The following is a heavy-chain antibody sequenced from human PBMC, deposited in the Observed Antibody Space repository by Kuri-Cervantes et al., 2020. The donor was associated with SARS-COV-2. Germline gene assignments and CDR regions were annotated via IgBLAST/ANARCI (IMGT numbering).Heavy chain of an antibody. CDR3: ARDWNDYGYY. CDR1: GGSISSHY. Sequence: ESLKISCTVSGGSISSHYWSWIRQPADKGLEWIGRIFTIGSTNYNPSLESRVTMSVDTSKNQVSLRLTSVTAADTAIYYCARDWNDYGYYWGQGILVTVSS. V-gene: IGHV4-4*07. CDR2: IFTIGST. J-gene: IGHJ4*02. D-gene: IGHD4-17*01.